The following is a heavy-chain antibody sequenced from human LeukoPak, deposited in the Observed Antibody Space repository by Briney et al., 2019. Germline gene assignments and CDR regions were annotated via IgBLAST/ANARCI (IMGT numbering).Heavy chain of an antibody. D-gene: IGHD3-22*01. Sequence: SETLSLTCAVYGGSFSGYYWSWIRQPPGKGLEWIGYIYYSGSTNYNPSLKSRVTISVDTSKNQFSLKLSSVTAADTAVYYCARDVGYYYDSSGYYGAFDIWGQGTMVTVSS. V-gene: IGHV4-59*01. CDR1: GGSFSGYY. J-gene: IGHJ3*02. CDR3: ARDVGYYYDSSGYYGAFDI. CDR2: IYYSGST.